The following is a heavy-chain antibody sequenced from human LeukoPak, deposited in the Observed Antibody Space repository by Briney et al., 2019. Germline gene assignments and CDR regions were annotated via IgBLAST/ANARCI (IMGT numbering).Heavy chain of an antibody. CDR1: GGSISYYY. CDR2: IYYSGNT. J-gene: IGHJ4*02. V-gene: IGHV4-59*01. D-gene: IGHD5-24*01. Sequence: SETLSLTCTVSGGSISYYYWGWIRQPPGKGLVWIGYIYYSGNTDYNPSLKSRVTMSVDTSRNQFSLRLTSVTAADTAVYYCARAGPRRDGYNVDYWGQGTLVTVSS. CDR3: ARAGPRRDGYNVDY.